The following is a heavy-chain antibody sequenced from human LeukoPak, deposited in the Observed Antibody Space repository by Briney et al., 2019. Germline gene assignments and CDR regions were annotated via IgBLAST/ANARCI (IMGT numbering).Heavy chain of an antibody. Sequence: ASVKVSCKASGYTFTSYGISWVRQAPGQGLEWMGWISAYNGNTNYAQKLQGRVTMTTDTSTSTAYMELRSLRSEDTAVYYCATAQYYYGSGRAPLRYWGQGTLVTVSS. CDR2: ISAYNGNT. J-gene: IGHJ4*02. D-gene: IGHD3-10*01. V-gene: IGHV1-18*01. CDR3: ATAQYYYGSGRAPLRY. CDR1: GYTFTSYG.